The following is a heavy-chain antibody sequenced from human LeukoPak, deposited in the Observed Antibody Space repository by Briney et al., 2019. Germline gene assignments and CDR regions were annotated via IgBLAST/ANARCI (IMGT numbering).Heavy chain of an antibody. CDR1: GFTFDDYA. D-gene: IGHD3-22*01. CDR2: LNWDGSGT. CDR3: ARFSGPTYYSDTSGYYRYYLDS. Sequence: GGSLRLSCAASGFTFDDYAMSWVRQVPGKGLEWVSGLNWDGSGTDYADSVKGRFTIARDNTKNSLSLQMDSLTPADTAFYYCARFSGPTYYSDTSGYYRYYLDSWGQGTLVTVSS. J-gene: IGHJ4*02. V-gene: IGHV3-20*04.